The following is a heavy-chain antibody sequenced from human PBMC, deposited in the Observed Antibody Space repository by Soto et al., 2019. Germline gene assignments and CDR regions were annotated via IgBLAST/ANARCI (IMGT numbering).Heavy chain of an antibody. V-gene: IGHV3-30*18. J-gene: IGHJ4*02. D-gene: IGHD6-13*01. CDR2: ISFDSITR. Sequence: QVQLVESGGGVVQPGSSLRLSCAASGYMFSAYDMQWVRQAPGKGLEWLSFISFDSITRYYADSVKGRFTISRDNSKNTLYLQMNSLRREDTAVYFCAKNPIAAAGRVDYWGQGSLVTVSS. CDR1: GYMFSAYD. CDR3: AKNPIAAAGRVDY.